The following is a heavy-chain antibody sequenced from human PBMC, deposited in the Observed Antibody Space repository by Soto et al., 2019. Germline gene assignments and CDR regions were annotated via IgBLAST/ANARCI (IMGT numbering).Heavy chain of an antibody. D-gene: IGHD3-22*01. CDR1: GGSFSGYY. J-gene: IGHJ4*02. V-gene: IGHV4-34*01. Sequence: QVQLQQWGAGLLKPSETLSLTCAVYGGSFSGYYWSWIRQPPGKGLEWIGEIKHSGSTNYNPSLKRRVTISVDTSKNQFSLKLSSVTAADTAVYYCARSLLGNYYDSSGYYNTSALCFDYWGQGTLVTVSS. CDR3: ARSLLGNYYDSSGYYNTSALCFDY. CDR2: IKHSGST.